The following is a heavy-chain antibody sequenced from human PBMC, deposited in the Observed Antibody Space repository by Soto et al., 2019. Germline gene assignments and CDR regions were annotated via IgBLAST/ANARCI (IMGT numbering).Heavy chain of an antibody. CDR3: ARDRSYYYGSGGRNYYYYGMDV. Sequence: SETLSLTCTVSGGSISSYYWSWIRQPPGKGLEWIGYIYYSGSTNYNPSLKSRVTISVDTSKNHFSLKLSSVTAADTAVYYCARDRSYYYGSGGRNYYYYGMDVWGQGTTVTVSS. D-gene: IGHD3-10*01. V-gene: IGHV4-59*01. CDR1: GGSISSYY. J-gene: IGHJ6*02. CDR2: IYYSGST.